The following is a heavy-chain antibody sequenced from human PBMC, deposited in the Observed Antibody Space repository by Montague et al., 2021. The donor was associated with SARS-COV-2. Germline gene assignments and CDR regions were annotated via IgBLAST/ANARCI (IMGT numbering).Heavy chain of an antibody. V-gene: IGHV4-31*03. CDR1: GGFISSGGYY. CDR3: ARVQGITMIVVVIGAFDI. CDR2: IYYSGST. Sequence: TLSLTCTVSGGFISSGGYYWSWIRQHPGKGLEWIGYIYYSGSTYYXXXVESRVTISVDTSKNQFSLKLSSVTAADTAVYCCARVQGITMIVVVIGAFDIWGQGTMVTVSS. D-gene: IGHD3-22*01. J-gene: IGHJ3*02.